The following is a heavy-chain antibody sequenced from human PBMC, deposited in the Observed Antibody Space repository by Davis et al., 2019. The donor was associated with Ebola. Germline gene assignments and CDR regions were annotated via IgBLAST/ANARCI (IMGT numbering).Heavy chain of an antibody. CDR2: INPNFGGK. CDR3: ARGHTYGRWDDWFDP. J-gene: IGHJ5*02. Sequence: AASVKVSCKASRDTFASYTFHWVRQAPGQGLEWMGRINPNFGGKIYAQKFQDRVTLTIDTSINTAYMELDRLRSDDTAVYYCARGHTYGRWDDWFDPWGQGTLVTVSS. CDR1: RDTFASYT. V-gene: IGHV1-2*06. D-gene: IGHD4-17*01.